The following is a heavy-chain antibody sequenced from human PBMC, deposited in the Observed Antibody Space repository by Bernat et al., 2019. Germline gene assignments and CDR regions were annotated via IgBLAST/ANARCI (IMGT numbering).Heavy chain of an antibody. Sequence: QVQLVQSGAEVKKPGSSVKVSCKASGGTFSSYAISWVRQAPGQGLEWMGGIIPIFGTANYAQKFQGRVTITADESTSTAYMELSSLRSEDTAMYYCARDRDSSSWYGWFDPWGQGTLVTVSS. CDR1: GGTFSSYA. D-gene: IGHD6-13*01. V-gene: IGHV1-69*01. CDR3: ARDRDSSSWYGWFDP. J-gene: IGHJ5*02. CDR2: IIPIFGTA.